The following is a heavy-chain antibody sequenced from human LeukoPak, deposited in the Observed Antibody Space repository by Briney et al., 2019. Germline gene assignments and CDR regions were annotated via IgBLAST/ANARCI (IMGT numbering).Heavy chain of an antibody. J-gene: IGHJ4*02. V-gene: IGHV3-48*03. D-gene: IGHD2-15*01. CDR2: ISSSGSTI. CDR3: ARAGYYLDY. Sequence: GGSLRLSCAASGFTFSQYAMNWVRQAPGKGLEWVSCISSSGSTIYYADSVKGRFTISRDNAKNSLYLQMNSLRAEDTAVYYCARAGYYLDYWGQGTLVTVSS. CDR1: GFTFSQYA.